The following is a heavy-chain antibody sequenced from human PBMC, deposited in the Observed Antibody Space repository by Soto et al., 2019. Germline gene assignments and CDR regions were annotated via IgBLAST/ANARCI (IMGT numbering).Heavy chain of an antibody. D-gene: IGHD6-19*01. J-gene: IGHJ4*02. CDR2: ISDSGGST. V-gene: IGHV3-23*01. CDR1: GSTFSSDD. CDR3: AKDGGWSLAVAGLFDY. Sequence: PGGSLRLSCVVSGSTFSSDDMSWVRQAPGRGLEWVLVISDSGGSTYYADSVKGRFTISRDNAKNTLYLQMKSLRVEDTALYYCAKDGGWSLAVAGLFDYWGPGTQVTVSS.